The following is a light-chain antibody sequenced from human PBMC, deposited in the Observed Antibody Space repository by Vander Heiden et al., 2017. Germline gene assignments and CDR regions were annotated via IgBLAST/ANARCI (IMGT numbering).Light chain of an antibody. CDR1: QSVSSHY. CDR3: QQNRT. J-gene: IGKJ1*01. Sequence: EIVLTQSPGTLSLFPGERATPSCRVSQSVSSHYLAWYQKKPGQAPRLLMYDASSRATGISDRFSGSGSGTDFTLTITRLEPEDFAVYYCQQNRTFGQGTKVEIK. CDR2: DAS. V-gene: IGKV3-20*01.